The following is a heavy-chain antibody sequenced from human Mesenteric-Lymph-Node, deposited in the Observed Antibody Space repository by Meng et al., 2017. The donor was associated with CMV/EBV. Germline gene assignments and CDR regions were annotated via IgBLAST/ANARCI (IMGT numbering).Heavy chain of an antibody. V-gene: IGHV1-2*02. Sequence: SVTVSCKASGYTFTGYYMHWVRQAPGQGLEWMGWINPNSGGTNYAQKFQGRVTMTRDTSISTAYMELSRLRSDDTAVYYCARDTAAGTRGGMDVWGQGTTVTVSS. J-gene: IGHJ6*02. CDR1: GYTFTGYY. CDR3: ARDTAAGTRGGMDV. D-gene: IGHD6-13*01. CDR2: INPNSGGT.